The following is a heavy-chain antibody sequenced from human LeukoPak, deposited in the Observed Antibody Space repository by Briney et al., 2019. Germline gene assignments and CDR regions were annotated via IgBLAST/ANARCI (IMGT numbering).Heavy chain of an antibody. J-gene: IGHJ4*02. D-gene: IGHD2-2*01. Sequence: ASVKVSCKASGGTFSSYAISWVRQAPGQGLEWMGWINPYSGAINYAQKFQGRATLTRDTSISTAYMELSRLASGDTAVYYCARDPKSQLLLDYRGQGTLVTVSS. CDR3: ARDPKSQLLLDY. CDR2: INPYSGAI. CDR1: GGTFSSYA. V-gene: IGHV1-2*02.